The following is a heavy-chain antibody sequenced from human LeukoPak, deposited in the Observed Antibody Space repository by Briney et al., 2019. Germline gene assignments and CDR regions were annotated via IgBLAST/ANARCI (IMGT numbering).Heavy chain of an antibody. CDR2: ISAYNGNT. J-gene: IGHJ4*02. V-gene: IGHV1-18*01. CDR3: ARGSGIKPTALPPGH. CDR1: GYSFLAYG. D-gene: IGHD1-1*01. Sequence: ASVKVSCKASGYSFLAYGIRWVRQAPGQGLEWMGWISAYNGNTKYAQNLQGRVTMTTDTSTSTAYMELRSLRSADTAVYFCARGSGIKPTALPPGHWGQGTLVTVSS.